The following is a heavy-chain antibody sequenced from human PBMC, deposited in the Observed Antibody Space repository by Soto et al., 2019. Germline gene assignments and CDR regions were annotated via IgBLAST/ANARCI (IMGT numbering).Heavy chain of an antibody. CDR2: IKQDGSEK. J-gene: IGHJ4*02. CDR3: ARVYYVYSWGSYPHVY. V-gene: IGHV3-7*01. Sequence: GGSLRLSCAASGFTFSSHWMSWVRQAPGKGLEWLASIKQDGSEKHYVDSVKGRFTISRDNAKNSLYLQMNSLRVEGTAVYYCARVYYVYSWGSYPHVYSGQRLLVTV. CDR1: GFTFSSHW. D-gene: IGHD3-16*01.